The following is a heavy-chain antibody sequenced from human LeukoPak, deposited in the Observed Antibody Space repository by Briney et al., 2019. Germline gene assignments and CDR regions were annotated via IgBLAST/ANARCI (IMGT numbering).Heavy chain of an antibody. Sequence: SQTLSLTCTVSGGSISSGGYYWSWIRQPPGKGLEWIGYIYHSGSTYYNPSLKSRVTISVDRSKNQFSLKLSSVTAADTAIYYCARGGYYDFWSGSDACDIWGQGRMVTVSS. J-gene: IGHJ3*02. CDR1: GGSISSGGYY. CDR2: IYHSGST. V-gene: IGHV4-30-2*01. CDR3: ARGGYYDFWSGSDACDI. D-gene: IGHD3-3*01.